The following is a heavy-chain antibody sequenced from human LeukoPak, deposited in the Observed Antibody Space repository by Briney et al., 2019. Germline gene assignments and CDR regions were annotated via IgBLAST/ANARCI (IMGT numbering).Heavy chain of an antibody. CDR2: IVVGSGNT. J-gene: IGHJ4*02. V-gene: IGHV1-58*01. D-gene: IGHD3-22*01. CDR3: AADNYYDSTRAY. CDR1: GFTFTSSA. Sequence: SVKVSFKASGFTFTSSAVQWVRQARGQRLEWIGWIVVGSGNTNYAQKFQERVTITRDMSTSTAYMELSSLRSEDTAVYYCAADNYYDSTRAYWGQGTLVTVSS.